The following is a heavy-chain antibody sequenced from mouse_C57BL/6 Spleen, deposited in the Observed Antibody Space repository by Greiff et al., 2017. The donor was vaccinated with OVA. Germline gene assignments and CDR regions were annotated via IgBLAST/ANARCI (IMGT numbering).Heavy chain of an antibody. Sequence: VQRPPHGAELVNPGASVNISLNAPLHTFTSSCVAWSKPHPLQGLDWIGDIYPGSGSTNYNEKFKSKATLTVDTSSSTAYMQLSSLTSEDSAVYYCARSGSNYGFAYWGQGTLVTVSA. CDR2: IYPGSGST. J-gene: IGHJ3*01. V-gene: IGHV1-55*01. CDR3: ARSGSNYGFAY. D-gene: IGHD2-5*01. CDR1: LHTFTSSC.